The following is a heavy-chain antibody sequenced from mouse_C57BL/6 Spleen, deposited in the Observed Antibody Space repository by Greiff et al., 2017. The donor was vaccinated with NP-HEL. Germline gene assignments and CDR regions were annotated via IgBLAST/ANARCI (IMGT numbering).Heavy chain of an antibody. CDR2: ISYDGSN. CDR1: GYSITSGYY. V-gene: IGHV3-6*01. J-gene: IGHJ4*01. CDR3: ARVRWLLRDYYAMDY. D-gene: IGHD2-3*01. Sequence: EVQLQQSGPGLVKPSQSLSLTCSVTGYSITSGYYWNWIRQFPGNKLEWMGYISYDGSNNYNPSLKNRISITRDTSKNQFFLKLNSVTTEDTATYYCARVRWLLRDYYAMDYWGQGTSVTVSS.